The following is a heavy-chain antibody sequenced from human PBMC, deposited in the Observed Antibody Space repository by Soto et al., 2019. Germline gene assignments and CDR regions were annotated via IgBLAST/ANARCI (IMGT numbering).Heavy chain of an antibody. D-gene: IGHD3-3*01. J-gene: IGHJ4*02. Sequence: SETLSLTCSVSGDSISNSRFYWAWIRQPPGEGLEWIGSIYHTGNAYYNPSLKSRVTIFVDTSKNQFSLKLYSVTAADTAVYYSARREGNGYYSYWDQGTLVTVSS. CDR2: IYHTGNA. CDR1: GDSISNSRFY. V-gene: IGHV4-39*01. CDR3: ARREGNGYYSY.